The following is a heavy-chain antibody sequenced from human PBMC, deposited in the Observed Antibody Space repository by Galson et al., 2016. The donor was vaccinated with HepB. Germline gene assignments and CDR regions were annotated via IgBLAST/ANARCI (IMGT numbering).Heavy chain of an antibody. D-gene: IGHD3-22*01. CDR1: GFTFDDYA. CDR2: IDWNSGRK. CDR3: AKEGDVGNHHDSSGYRKHWFDS. Sequence: SLRLSCAVSGFTFDDYAMHWVRQTPGKGLEWVSGIDWNSGRKNYADSVKGRFTISRDNAKNSLYLQMNSLRPEDTALYYCAKEGDVGNHHDSSGYRKHWFDSWGHGTLVTVSS. V-gene: IGHV3-9*01. J-gene: IGHJ5*01.